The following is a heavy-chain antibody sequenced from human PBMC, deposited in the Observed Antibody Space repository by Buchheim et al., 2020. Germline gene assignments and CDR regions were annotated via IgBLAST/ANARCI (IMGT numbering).Heavy chain of an antibody. CDR2: INGDDTIT. Sequence: EVQLVESGGGLVQPGGSLTLSCAASGFTFSSHWMHWVRQTPGKGLVWVSRINGDDTITDYADSVKGRFTISRDNAQNTLYLPMNSLTAEDTAVYYCVRDLARNNCNDVPFDYWGQGTL. J-gene: IGHJ4*02. V-gene: IGHV3-74*01. D-gene: IGHD1-1*01. CDR1: GFTFSSHW. CDR3: VRDLARNNCNDVPFDY.